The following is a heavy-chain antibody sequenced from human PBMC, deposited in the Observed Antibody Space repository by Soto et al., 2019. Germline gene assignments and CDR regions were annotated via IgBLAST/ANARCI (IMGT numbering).Heavy chain of an antibody. CDR3: ARDDGY. CDR2: IYYSGST. V-gene: IGHV4-59*01. Sequence: SETLSLTCTVSGGSISSYYWSWIRQPPGKGLEWVGYIYYSGSTNYNPSLKSRVTISVDTSKNQFSLKLSSVTAADTAVYYCARDDGYWGQGTLVNVSS. CDR1: GGSISSYY. J-gene: IGHJ4*02.